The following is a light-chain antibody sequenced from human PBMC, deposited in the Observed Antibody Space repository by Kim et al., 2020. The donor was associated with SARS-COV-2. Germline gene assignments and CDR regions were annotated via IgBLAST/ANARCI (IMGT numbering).Light chain of an antibody. Sequence: SSELTQDPAVSVALGQTVRITCQGDSLRSYYATWYQQKPGQAPILVIYGKNNRPSGIPDRFSGSSSGNTASLTITGTQAGDEADYYCNSRDSNDNVVFGGGTILTVL. CDR3: NSRDSNDNVV. V-gene: IGLV3-19*01. CDR1: SLRSYY. J-gene: IGLJ2*01. CDR2: GKN.